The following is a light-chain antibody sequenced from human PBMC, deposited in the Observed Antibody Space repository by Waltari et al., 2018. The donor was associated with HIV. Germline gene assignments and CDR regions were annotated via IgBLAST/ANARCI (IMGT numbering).Light chain of an antibody. CDR3: SSVITTTTHVV. J-gene: IGLJ2*01. CDR2: EVS. V-gene: IGLV2-14*01. CDR1: NSDIGGYNY. Sequence: QSALTQPASVSGSLGQSVTISCTGANSDIGGYNYVSWYQQHPGTAPKRIIHEVSNRPSGVSDRFSGAKSGNTASLTISGLQAEDESDYYCSSVITTTTHVVFGGGTRLTVL.